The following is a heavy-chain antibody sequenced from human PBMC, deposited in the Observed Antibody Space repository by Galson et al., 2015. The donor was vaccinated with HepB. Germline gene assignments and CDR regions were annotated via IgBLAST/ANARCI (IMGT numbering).Heavy chain of an antibody. Sequence: QSGAEVKKPGESLKISCQGSGYKFSNYWIGWVRQMPGKGLEWMGIIYPSDSETRYSPSFQGHVTISADKSITTAYLQWDSLKTSDTAKYYCARQFGQCSGSDCYSAYFDYWGQGTLVTVSS. V-gene: IGHV5-51*03. J-gene: IGHJ4*02. D-gene: IGHD2-15*01. CDR1: GYKFSNYW. CDR3: ARQFGQCSGSDCYSAYFDY. CDR2: IYPSDSET.